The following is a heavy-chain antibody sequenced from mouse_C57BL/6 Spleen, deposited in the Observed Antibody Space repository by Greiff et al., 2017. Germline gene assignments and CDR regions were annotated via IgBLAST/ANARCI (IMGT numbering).Heavy chain of an antibody. CDR3: VREGYDYDWTYYAMDY. V-gene: IGHV10-3*01. Sequence: EVQVVESGGGLVQPKGSLKLSCAASGFTFNTYAMHWVRQAPGTGLEWVARIRSKSSNYATYYADSVKDRFTISRDDSQSMLYLQMNNLKTEDTAMYYCVREGYDYDWTYYAMDYWGQGTSVTVSS. J-gene: IGHJ4*01. CDR1: GFTFNTYA. D-gene: IGHD2-4*01. CDR2: IRSKSSNYAT.